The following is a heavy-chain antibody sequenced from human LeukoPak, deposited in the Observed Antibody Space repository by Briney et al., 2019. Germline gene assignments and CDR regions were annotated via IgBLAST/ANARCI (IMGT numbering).Heavy chain of an antibody. J-gene: IGHJ4*02. V-gene: IGHV4-38-2*01. CDR1: GYSIRSDYN. CDR2: IYHSGST. D-gene: IGHD1-1*01. Sequence: KSSETLSLTCAVSGYSIRSDYNWGWLRQPPGKGLQWIGHIYHSGSTYYNPSLKSRVTRSLDTSKNQFSLKLTSRTAADTAIYYCARSTAPSPIFDSWGQGTLVTVSS. CDR3: ARSTAPSPIFDS.